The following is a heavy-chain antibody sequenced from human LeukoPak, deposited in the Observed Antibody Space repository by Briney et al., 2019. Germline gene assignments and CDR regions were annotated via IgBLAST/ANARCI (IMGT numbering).Heavy chain of an antibody. CDR3: ARQGTYYYDSSGYRTGYDY. V-gene: IGHV4-34*01. D-gene: IGHD3-22*01. CDR1: GGSFSGYY. Sequence: PSETLSLTCAVYGGSFSGYYWSWIRKPPGKGLEWIGEINHSGSTNYNPSLKSRVTISVDTSKNQFSLKLSSVTAADTAVYYCARQGTYYYDSSGYRTGYDYWGQGTLVTVSS. J-gene: IGHJ4*02. CDR2: INHSGST.